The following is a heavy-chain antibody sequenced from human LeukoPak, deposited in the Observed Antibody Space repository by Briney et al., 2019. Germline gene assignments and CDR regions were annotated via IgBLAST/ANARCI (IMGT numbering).Heavy chain of an antibody. J-gene: IGHJ4*02. CDR2: IIPIFGTA. D-gene: IGHD3-10*01. Sequence: SVKVSCKASGGTFSSYAISWVRQAPGQGLEWMGGIIPIFGTANYAQKFQGRVTITTDESTSTAYMELSSLRSEDTAVYYCAKQEGYLWFGELSASGADSFDYWGQGTLVTVSS. CDR1: GGTFSSYA. V-gene: IGHV1-69*05. CDR3: AKQEGYLWFGELSASGADSFDY.